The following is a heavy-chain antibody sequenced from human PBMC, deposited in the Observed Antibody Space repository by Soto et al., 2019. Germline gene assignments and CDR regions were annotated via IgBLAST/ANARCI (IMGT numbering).Heavy chain of an antibody. CDR2: IWYDASNK. CDR1: AFIFSSYG. CDR3: ARDWYFDL. V-gene: IGHV3-33*01. J-gene: IGHJ2*01. Sequence: QVQLVESGGGVVQPGRSLRLSCAASAFIFSSYGMHWVRQAPGKGLEWVALIWYDASNKYYADSVKGRFTISRDNSKNTLYLEMNSLRAEDTAVYYCARDWYFDLWGRGTLVTVSS.